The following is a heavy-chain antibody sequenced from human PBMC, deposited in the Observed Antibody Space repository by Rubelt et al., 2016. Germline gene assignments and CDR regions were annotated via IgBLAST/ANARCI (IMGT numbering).Heavy chain of an antibody. CDR2: INHSGST. J-gene: IGHJ4*02. Sequence: QVQLQQWGAGLLKPSETLSLTCAVYGGSFSGYYWSWIRQPPGKGLEWIGEINHSGSTNYNPSLKSRVPRSVDTSKNQFSLKLSSVTAADTAVYYCARGKEGLGVTMMDYWGQGTLVTVSS. D-gene: IGHD3-22*01. CDR1: GGSFSGYY. CDR3: ARGKEGLGVTMMDY. V-gene: IGHV4-34*01.